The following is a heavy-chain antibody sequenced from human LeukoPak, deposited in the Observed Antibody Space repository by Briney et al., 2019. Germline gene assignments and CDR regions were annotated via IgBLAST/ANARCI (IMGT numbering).Heavy chain of an antibody. D-gene: IGHD3-3*01. J-gene: IGHJ5*02. Sequence: SETLSLTCTVAGGSISSYYWSWIRQPPGKGLEWIGYIYTSGSTNYNPSLKSRVTISVATSKNQFSLKLRSVTAADTAVYYCARHAITIFGGSFDPWGQGTLVTVSS. CDR1: GGSISSYY. CDR3: ARHAITIFGGSFDP. V-gene: IGHV4-4*09. CDR2: IYTSGST.